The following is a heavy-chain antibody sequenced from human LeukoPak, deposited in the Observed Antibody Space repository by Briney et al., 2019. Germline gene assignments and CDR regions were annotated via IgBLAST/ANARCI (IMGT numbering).Heavy chain of an antibody. D-gene: IGHD3-3*01. CDR2: IYYSGST. CDR3: ARAGGDHYDFWSGYYGSPSWFDP. Sequence: PSETLSLTCTVSGGSISSHYWSWIRQPPGKGLEGIGYIYYSGSTNYNPSLKSRVTISVDTSKNQFSLKLSSVTAADTAVYYCARAGGDHYDFWSGYYGSPSWFDPWGQGTLVTVSS. J-gene: IGHJ5*02. V-gene: IGHV4-59*11. CDR1: GGSISSHY.